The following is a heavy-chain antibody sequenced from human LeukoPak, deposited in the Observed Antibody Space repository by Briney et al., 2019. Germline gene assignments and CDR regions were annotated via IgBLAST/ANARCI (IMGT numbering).Heavy chain of an antibody. D-gene: IGHD3-3*01. J-gene: IGHJ6*03. V-gene: IGHV4-4*07. CDR3: ARATLYYDFWSGHSPDYYYYMDV. Sequence: PSETRSLTCTVSGGSMNTYHWSWIRQPAGKGLEWIGRIYSSGSTKYNPSLKRRVTMSVDTSKNQFSLKLSSVTAADTAVYYCARATLYYDFWSGHSPDYYYYMDVWGKGTTVTVSS. CDR2: IYSSGST. CDR1: GGSMNTYH.